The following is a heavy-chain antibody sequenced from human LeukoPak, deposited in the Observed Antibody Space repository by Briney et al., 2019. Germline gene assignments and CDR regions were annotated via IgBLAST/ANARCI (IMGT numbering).Heavy chain of an antibody. CDR2: IYYSGST. CDR3: ARTRWLQPRDAFDI. CDR1: GGSISSSSYY. D-gene: IGHD5-24*01. J-gene: IGHJ3*02. V-gene: IGHV4-39*07. Sequence: PSETLSLTCTVSGGSISSSSYYWGWIRQPPGKGLEWIGSIYYSGSTYYNPSLKSRVTISVDTSKNQFSLKLSSVTAADTAVYYCARTRWLQPRDAFDIWGQGTMVTVSS.